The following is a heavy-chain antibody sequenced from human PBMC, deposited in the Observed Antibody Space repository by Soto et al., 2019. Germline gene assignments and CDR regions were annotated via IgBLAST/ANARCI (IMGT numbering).Heavy chain of an antibody. CDR1: GYTFSHYG. D-gene: IGHD2-2*01. Sequence: QVQLVQSGGEVKRPGASVKVSCKTSGYTFSHYGITWVRQAPGQPLEWLGWISLYSDGTNYAQKFQRRVSMTTDTSTTTDYMELSILRSDATAVYYCARVVPGAEAWFGPWGQGTLGTVAS. CDR3: ARVVPGAEAWFGP. J-gene: IGHJ5*02. CDR2: ISLYSDGT. V-gene: IGHV1-18*01.